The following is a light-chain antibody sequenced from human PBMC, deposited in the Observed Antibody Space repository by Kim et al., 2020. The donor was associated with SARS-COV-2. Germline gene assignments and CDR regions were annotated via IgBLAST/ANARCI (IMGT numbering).Light chain of an antibody. CDR1: KLGDKY. CDR3: QAWDRAAVI. J-gene: IGLJ2*01. Sequence: VTPGQTASISCSGDKLGDKYASWYQQEPGQSPVLVIYQDTKRPSGIPERFSGSNSGNTATLTISGTQAMDEADYYCQAWDRAAVIFGGGTQLTVL. V-gene: IGLV3-1*01. CDR2: QDT.